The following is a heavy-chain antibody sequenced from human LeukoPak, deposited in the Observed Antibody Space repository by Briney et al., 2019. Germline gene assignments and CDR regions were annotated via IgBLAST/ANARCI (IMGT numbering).Heavy chain of an antibody. D-gene: IGHD5-18*01. CDR1: GYTFTSYD. CDR2: MNPNSGNT. J-gene: IGHJ4*02. V-gene: IGHV1-8*01. Sequence: ASVKVSCKASGYTFTSYDINWVRQATVQGLEWMGWMNPNSGNTGYAQKFQGRVTMTRNTSISTAYMELSSLRSEDTAVYYCARTRGYSYGYSDYWGQGTLVTVSS. CDR3: ARTRGYSYGYSDY.